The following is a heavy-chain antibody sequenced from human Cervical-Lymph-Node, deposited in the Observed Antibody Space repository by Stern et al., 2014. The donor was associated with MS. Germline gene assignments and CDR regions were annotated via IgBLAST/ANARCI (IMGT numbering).Heavy chain of an antibody. Sequence: VQLVESGPGLVKPSETLTLTCTVSGASISTYYWSWIRQPPGKGLEWIGCVYHTGTTNYNFALQGRLTMSVDASKNQFFLNLNSVTAADTATYYCASSSDYRPYYYSGLNVWGPGTTVSVSS. CDR1: GASISTYY. J-gene: IGHJ6*02. CDR2: VYHTGTT. CDR3: ASSSDYRPYYYSGLNV. D-gene: IGHD3-10*01. V-gene: IGHV4-59*01.